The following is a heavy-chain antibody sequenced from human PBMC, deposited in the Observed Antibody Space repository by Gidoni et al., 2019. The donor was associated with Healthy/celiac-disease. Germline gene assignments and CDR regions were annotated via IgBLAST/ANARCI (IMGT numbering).Heavy chain of an antibody. V-gene: IGHV4-39*01. J-gene: IGHJ4*02. CDR1: VCSISSSNYY. CDR2: IYYSGST. CDR3: ARRSGYSSAWYDY. Sequence: QLQLQESVPGLVKPSGILSLTCPVSVCSISSSNYYWGWIRQPPGKGLEWIGTIYYSGSTYYNPALKSRVTISVDTSRNQFSLKLSSVTAADTAVYYCARRSGYSSAWYDYWGQGTLVTVSS. D-gene: IGHD6-19*01.